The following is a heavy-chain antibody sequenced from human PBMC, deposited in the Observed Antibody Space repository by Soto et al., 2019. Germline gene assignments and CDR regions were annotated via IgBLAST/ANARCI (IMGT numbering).Heavy chain of an antibody. V-gene: IGHV4-59*01. CDR3: ARDGSRDGYNYLDY. D-gene: IGHD5-12*01. CDR1: GGSISSYY. CDR2: IYYSGST. Sequence: SETLSLTCTVSGGSISSYYWSWIRQPPGKGLEWIGYIYYSGSTNYNPSLKSRVTISVDTSKNQFSLKLSSVTAADTAVYYCARDGSRDGYNYLDYWGQGTLVTVSS. J-gene: IGHJ4*02.